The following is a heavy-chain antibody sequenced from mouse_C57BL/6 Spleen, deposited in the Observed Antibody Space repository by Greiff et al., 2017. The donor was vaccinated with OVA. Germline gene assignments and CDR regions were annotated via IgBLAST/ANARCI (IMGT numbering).Heavy chain of an antibody. V-gene: IGHV1-69*01. CDR2: IDPSDSYT. D-gene: IGHD3-2*02. J-gene: IGHJ2*01. CDR3: ARSDSSGYLYYLDY. CDR1: GYTFTSYW. Sequence: QVQLQQPGAELVMPGASVKLSCKASGYTFTSYWMHWVKQRPGQGLEWIGEIDPSDSYTNYNQKFKGKSTLTVDKSSSTAYMQLSSLTSEDSAVYYCARSDSSGYLYYLDYWGQGTTLTVSS.